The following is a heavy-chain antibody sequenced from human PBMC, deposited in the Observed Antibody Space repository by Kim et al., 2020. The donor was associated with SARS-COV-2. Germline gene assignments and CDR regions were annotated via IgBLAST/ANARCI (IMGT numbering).Heavy chain of an antibody. CDR1: GYSFTSYW. CDR3: ARHTYYYGSGSYPDV. J-gene: IGHJ6*02. V-gene: IGHV5-10-1*01. Sequence: GESLKISCQGSGYSFTSYWISWVRQMPGKGLEWMGRIDPSDSYTNYSPSFQGHVTISADKSISTAYLQWSSLKASDTAMYYCARHTYYYGSGSYPDVWGQGTTVTVSS. D-gene: IGHD3-10*01. CDR2: IDPSDSYT.